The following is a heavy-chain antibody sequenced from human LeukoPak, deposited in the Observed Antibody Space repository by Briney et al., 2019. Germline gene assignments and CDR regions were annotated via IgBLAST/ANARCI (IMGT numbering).Heavy chain of an antibody. Sequence: SQTLSLTCTVSGGSISSGDYYWSWIRQPPGKGLEWIGYIYYSGSTCYNPSLKSRVTISVDTSKNQFSLKLSSVTAADTAVYYCAARSVVPAATSFDYWGQGTLVTVSS. V-gene: IGHV4-30-4*01. CDR3: AARSVVPAATSFDY. J-gene: IGHJ4*02. CDR1: GGSISSGDYY. CDR2: IYYSGST. D-gene: IGHD2-2*01.